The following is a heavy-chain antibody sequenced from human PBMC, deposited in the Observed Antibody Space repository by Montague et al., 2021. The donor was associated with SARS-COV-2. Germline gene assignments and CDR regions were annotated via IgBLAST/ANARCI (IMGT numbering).Heavy chain of an antibody. Sequence: SETLSLTCVVSGDSINTNNWWTWVRQSPVEGLEWIGERYHTGNSNFNPSLESRLSISIDESKNQFSLTLHSVTAADTAIYYCATRRRMVGSRGDWFDSWGQGILVTVSS. V-gene: IGHV4/OR15-8*02. CDR1: GDSINTNNW. CDR2: RYHTGNS. J-gene: IGHJ5*01. CDR3: ATRRRMVGSRGDWFDS. D-gene: IGHD1-26*01.